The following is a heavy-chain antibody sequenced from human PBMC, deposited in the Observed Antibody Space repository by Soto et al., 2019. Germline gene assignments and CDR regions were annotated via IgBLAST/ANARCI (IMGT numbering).Heavy chain of an antibody. CDR3: ALVVRGVINSSNWFDP. Sequence: QVQLVQSGAEVKKPGSSVKVSCKASGGTFSSYTISWVRQAPGQGLEWMGRILPILGIAKYAQKFQGRVTITADKSTSTAYMELSSLRSEDTAVYYCALVVRGVINSSNWFDPWGQGTLVTVSS. CDR1: GGTFSSYT. J-gene: IGHJ5*02. V-gene: IGHV1-69*02. CDR2: ILPILGIA. D-gene: IGHD3-10*01.